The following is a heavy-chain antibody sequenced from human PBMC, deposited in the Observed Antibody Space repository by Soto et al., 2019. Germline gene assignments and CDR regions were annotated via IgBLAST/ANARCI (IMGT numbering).Heavy chain of an antibody. CDR3: ARADYSNPDYFYYYMDV. V-gene: IGHV4-59*01. D-gene: IGHD4-4*01. CDR2: IYYSGST. Sequence: SETLSLTCTVSGGSINKYYWNWIRQPPGKGLEWIAYIYYSGSTNYNPSLKSRVTVSVDTSKNQFSLKLTSVTAADTAVYYCARADYSNPDYFYYYMDVWGKGTTVTVSS. CDR1: GGSINKYY. J-gene: IGHJ6*03.